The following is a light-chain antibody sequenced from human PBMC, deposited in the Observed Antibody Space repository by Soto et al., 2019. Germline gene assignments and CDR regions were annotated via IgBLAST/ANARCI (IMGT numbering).Light chain of an antibody. CDR3: QQYGSSPRT. CDR1: QSVSSSY. Sequence: EIVLTQSPGTLSLSPGERATLSCRASQSVSSSYLAWYQQKPGQAPRLLIYGTSSRAIGIPVRFSGSGSGTDFTLTISRLEPEDFAVYYCQQYGSSPRTFGQGTKVEIK. V-gene: IGKV3-20*01. J-gene: IGKJ1*01. CDR2: GTS.